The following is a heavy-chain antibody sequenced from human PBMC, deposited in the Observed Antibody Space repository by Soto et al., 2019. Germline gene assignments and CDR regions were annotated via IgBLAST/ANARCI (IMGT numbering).Heavy chain of an antibody. CDR2: IIPIFGTA. CDR3: ARAPPPDYGEYSNRIYI. CDR1: GGTFSSYA. Sequence: QVQLVQSGAEVKKPGSSVKVSCKASGGTFSSYAISWVRQAPGQGLEWMGGIIPIFGTANYAQKFQGRVTITADESTSTAYMERSSLRSEDTAVYYCARAPPPDYGEYSNRIYIWGQGTMVTVSS. J-gene: IGHJ3*02. D-gene: IGHD4-17*01. V-gene: IGHV1-69*12.